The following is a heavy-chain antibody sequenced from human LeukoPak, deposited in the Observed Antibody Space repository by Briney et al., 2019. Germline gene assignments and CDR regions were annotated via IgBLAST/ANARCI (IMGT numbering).Heavy chain of an antibody. CDR3: ATRLGYSSGWPAEYFQH. CDR1: GGTFSSYG. D-gene: IGHD6-19*01. CDR2: IIPILGIA. V-gene: IGHV1-69*04. Sequence: SVKVSCKASGGTFSSYGISWVRQAPGQGLEWMGRIIPILGIANYAQKFQGRVTITADKSTSTAYMGLSSLRSEDTAVYYCATRLGYSSGWPAEYFQHWGQGTLVTVSS. J-gene: IGHJ1*01.